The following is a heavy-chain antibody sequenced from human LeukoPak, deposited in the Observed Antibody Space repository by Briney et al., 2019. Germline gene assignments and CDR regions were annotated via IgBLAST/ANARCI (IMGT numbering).Heavy chain of an antibody. CDR1: GGSISSYY. CDR2: IYYSGST. CDR3: VRLTMQNYSFDY. V-gene: IGHV4-59*01. D-gene: IGHD3-10*01. Sequence: SETLSLTCTVSGGSISSYYWSWIRQPPGKGLEWIGYIYYSGSTNYNTSLKRRVTISVAPSKYQFSLKLSSVTAADTAVFYCVRLTMQNYSFDYWGEGTLVTVSS. J-gene: IGHJ4*02.